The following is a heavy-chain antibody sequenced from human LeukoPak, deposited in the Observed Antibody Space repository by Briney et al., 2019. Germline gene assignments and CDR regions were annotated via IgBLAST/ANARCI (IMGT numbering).Heavy chain of an antibody. D-gene: IGHD3-3*01. CDR2: IKQDGSEK. CDR3: ARDRPEYDFWSGYYNYYYYMDV. V-gene: IGHV3-7*01. Sequence: GGSLRLSCAASGLTFSSYWMSWVRQAPGKGLEWVANIKQDGSEKYYVDSVKGRFTISRDNAKNSLYLQMNSLRAEDTAVYYCARDRPEYDFWSGYYNYYYYMDVWGKGTTVTVSS. CDR1: GLTFSSYW. J-gene: IGHJ6*03.